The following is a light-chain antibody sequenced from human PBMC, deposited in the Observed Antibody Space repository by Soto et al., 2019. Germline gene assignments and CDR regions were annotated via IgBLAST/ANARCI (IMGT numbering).Light chain of an antibody. CDR3: HQYGSSSKYT. CDR1: QSVSSSY. Sequence: EIVLTQSPGTLSLSPGERATLSCRASQSVSSSYLAWYQQKPGQAPMLLIYGASSRATGIPDRFSGSGSGTDFSLSISRLEPEDFAVYYCHQYGSSSKYTVGQGTMLESK. V-gene: IGKV3-20*01. J-gene: IGKJ2*01. CDR2: GAS.